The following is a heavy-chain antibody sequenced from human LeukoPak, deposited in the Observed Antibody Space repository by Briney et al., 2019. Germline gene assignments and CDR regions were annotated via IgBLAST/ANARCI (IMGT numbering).Heavy chain of an antibody. D-gene: IGHD3-10*01. CDR3: TKDAYYGSGSYFDY. V-gene: IGHV3-48*04. Sequence: GGSLRLSCAASGFTFSSYSMNWVRQAPGKGLEWVSYISSSSSTIYYADSVKGRFTISRDNAKNSLYLQMNSLRAEDTALYYCTKDAYYGSGSYFDYWGQGTLVTVSS. CDR2: ISSSSSTI. CDR1: GFTFSSYS. J-gene: IGHJ4*02.